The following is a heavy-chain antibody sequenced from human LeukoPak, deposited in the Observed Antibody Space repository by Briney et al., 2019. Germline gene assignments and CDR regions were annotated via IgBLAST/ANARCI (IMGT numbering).Heavy chain of an antibody. J-gene: IGHJ4*02. CDR3: ARDQGSGRWAY. Sequence: PGGSLRLSCAASGFTFRSYNFHWVRQAPGKGLEWVSFISSSSSSIYYADSVKGRFTISRDNAKNSLYLQVNSLRAEDTAVYYCARDQGSGRWAYWGQGTLVTVSS. V-gene: IGHV3-21*01. CDR1: GFTFRSYN. CDR2: ISSSSSSI. D-gene: IGHD6-19*01.